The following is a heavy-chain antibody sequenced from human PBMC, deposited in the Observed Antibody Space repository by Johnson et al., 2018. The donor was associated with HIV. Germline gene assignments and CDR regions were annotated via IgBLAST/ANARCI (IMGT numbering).Heavy chain of an antibody. J-gene: IGHJ3*02. V-gene: IGHV3-11*04. Sequence: QMLLVESGGGLVKPGGSLRLSCAASGFTFSDYYMTWIRQAPGKGLEWVSYISRSGSTIYYADSVKGRFTISRDNAKNSLYLQMNSLRVEATALYYCARPADYGDYSRDAFDIWGQGTMVTVSS. CDR1: GFTFSDYY. D-gene: IGHD4-17*01. CDR2: ISRSGSTI. CDR3: ARPADYGDYSRDAFDI.